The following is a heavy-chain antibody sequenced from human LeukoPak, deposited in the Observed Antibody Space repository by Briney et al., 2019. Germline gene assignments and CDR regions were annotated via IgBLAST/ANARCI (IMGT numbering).Heavy chain of an antibody. D-gene: IGHD2-21*02. Sequence: GGSLRLSCAASGFTFSSYSMNWVRQAPGKGLEWVSSISSSSSYIYYADSVKGRFTISRHNAKNSLYLQMNSLRAEDTAVYYCARVSPYCGGDCYSFDYWGQGTLVTVSS. CDR1: GFTFSSYS. CDR2: ISSSSSYI. V-gene: IGHV3-21*01. J-gene: IGHJ4*02. CDR3: ARVSPYCGGDCYSFDY.